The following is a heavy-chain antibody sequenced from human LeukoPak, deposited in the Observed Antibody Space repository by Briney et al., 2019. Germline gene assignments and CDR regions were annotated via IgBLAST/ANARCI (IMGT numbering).Heavy chain of an antibody. Sequence: PGRSLRLSCAASGFTFSSYGMHWVRQAPGKGLEWVAVISYDGSNKYYADSVKGRFTISRDNSKNTLYLQMNSLRAEDTAVYYCAKDIPTFRSYGMEVWGQGTTVTVSS. J-gene: IGHJ6*02. CDR2: ISYDGSNK. CDR3: AKDIPTFRSYGMEV. CDR1: GFTFSSYG. V-gene: IGHV3-30*18.